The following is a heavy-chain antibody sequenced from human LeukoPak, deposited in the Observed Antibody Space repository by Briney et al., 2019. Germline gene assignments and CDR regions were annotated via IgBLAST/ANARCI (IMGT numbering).Heavy chain of an antibody. CDR3: AKQSDSSGWTYYFDY. CDR2: ISGSGGST. J-gene: IGHJ4*02. CDR1: GFTFSSYG. Sequence: GGSLRLSCSASGFTFSSYGMSWVRQAPGKGLEWVSAISGSGGSTYYADSVKGRFTISRDNSKNTLYLQMNSLRAEDTAVYYCAKQSDSSGWTYYFDYWGQGTLVTVSS. V-gene: IGHV3-23*01. D-gene: IGHD6-19*01.